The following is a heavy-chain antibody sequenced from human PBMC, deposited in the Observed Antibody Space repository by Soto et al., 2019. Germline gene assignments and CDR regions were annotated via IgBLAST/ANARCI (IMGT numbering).Heavy chain of an antibody. CDR1: GDSISPYY. J-gene: IGHJ4*02. V-gene: IGHV4-59*01. D-gene: IGHD1-26*01. CDR3: ARRYGGNFDY. CDR2: LYYGRSA. Sequence: PSETLSITCTVSGDSISPYYWGWIRQPPGKGLESIGYLYYGRSANYNPSLKSRVTLSVDTSTNQCSLTLSSMTAADTAVYYCARRYGGNFDYWGQGTLVTVSS.